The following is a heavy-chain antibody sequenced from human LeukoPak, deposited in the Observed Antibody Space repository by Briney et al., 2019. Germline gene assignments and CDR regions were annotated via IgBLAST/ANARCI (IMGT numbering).Heavy chain of an antibody. CDR1: GGSISSGSYY. D-gene: IGHD3-3*01. CDR3: ARDGAGEWNYYYYYMDV. J-gene: IGHJ6*03. CDR2: ISSSGSTI. V-gene: IGHV3-11*04. Sequence: LSLTCTVSGGSISSGSYYWSWIRQAPGKGLEWVSYISSSGSTIYYADSVKGRFTISRDNAKNSLYLQMNSLRAEDTAVYYCARDGAGEWNYYYYYMDVWGKGTTVTVSS.